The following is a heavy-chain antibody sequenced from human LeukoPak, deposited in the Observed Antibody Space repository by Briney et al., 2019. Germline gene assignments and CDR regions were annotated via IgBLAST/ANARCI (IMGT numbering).Heavy chain of an antibody. CDR3: ARGSGGTYYNYFDY. V-gene: IGHV1-46*01. J-gene: IGHJ4*02. CDR2: INPSGGST. CDR1: GYTFTNYH. Sequence: GASVKVSCKASGYTFTNYHIHWVRQAPGQGLEWMGIINPSGGSTSNAQKFQGRVTMTRDTSTSTVYMDLSSLRAEDTAVYYCARGSGGTYYNYFDYWGQGTLVTVSS. D-gene: IGHD1-26*01.